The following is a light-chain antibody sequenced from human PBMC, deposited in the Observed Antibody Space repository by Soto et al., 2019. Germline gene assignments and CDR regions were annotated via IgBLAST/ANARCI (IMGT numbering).Light chain of an antibody. CDR1: SSDIGGYNY. CDR3: SSYRSSIIPVV. J-gene: IGLJ2*01. V-gene: IGLV2-14*01. CDR2: GVS. Sequence: QSALTQPASVSGSPGQSITISCTGTSSDIGGYNYVSWYQQHPGKAPKLMIYGVSNRPSGVSGRFFGSKSGNTASPTISGLQPEDEADYYCSSYRSSIIPVVFGGGTKLTVL.